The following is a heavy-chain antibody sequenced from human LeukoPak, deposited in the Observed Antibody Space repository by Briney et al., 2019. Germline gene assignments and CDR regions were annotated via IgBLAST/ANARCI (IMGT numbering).Heavy chain of an antibody. J-gene: IGHJ3*02. Sequence: GSLRLSCAASGFTFSSYAMSWVRQAPGKGLEWVSAISGSGGSTYYADSVKGRFTISRDNSKDTLYLQMNSLRAEDTAVYYCAHLSSSWYGAFDIWGQGTMVTVSS. CDR3: AHLSSSWYGAFDI. D-gene: IGHD6-13*01. V-gene: IGHV3-23*01. CDR2: ISGSGGST. CDR1: GFTFSSYA.